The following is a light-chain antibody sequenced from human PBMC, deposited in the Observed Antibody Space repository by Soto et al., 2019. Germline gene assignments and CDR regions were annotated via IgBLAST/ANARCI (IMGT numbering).Light chain of an antibody. J-gene: IGKJ1*01. Sequence: DVQMTQSPSTLSGSVGDRVTITCRASQTISSWLAWYQQKPGKAPKLLIYKASTLKSGVPSRFSGSGSGTEFTLTISSLEPEDFAVYYCQQRSNWSGTFGQGTKVAI. CDR2: KAS. CDR1: QTISSW. CDR3: QQRSNWSGT. V-gene: IGKV1-5*03.